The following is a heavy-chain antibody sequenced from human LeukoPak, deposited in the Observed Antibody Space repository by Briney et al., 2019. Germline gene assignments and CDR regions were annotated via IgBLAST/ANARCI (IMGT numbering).Heavy chain of an antibody. J-gene: IGHJ4*02. CDR1: GYTLTELS. CDR2: FDPEDGET. V-gene: IGHV1-24*01. D-gene: IGHD4-23*01. Sequence: GASVKVSCKVSGYTLTELSLNWVRQAPGKGLEWMGGFDPEDGETIYAQKFQGRVTMTEDTSTDTAYMELSNLRSDDTAVYYCATHLATVVPPAYYWGQGTLVTVSS. CDR3: ATHLATVVPPAYY.